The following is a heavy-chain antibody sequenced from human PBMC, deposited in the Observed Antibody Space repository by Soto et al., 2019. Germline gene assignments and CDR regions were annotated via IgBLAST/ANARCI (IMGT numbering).Heavy chain of an antibody. Sequence: QVQLVQSGAEVKKPGASVKVSCKASGYTFTSYDINWVRQATGQGLEWMGWMNPNSGNTGYAQKFQGRVTMTRNTSISTAYMELSSLRSEDTAVYYCARVDNPGITIFGVVINGGYYYYGMDVWGQGTTVTVSS. CDR3: ARVDNPGITIFGVVINGGYYYYGMDV. V-gene: IGHV1-8*01. CDR1: GYTFTSYD. CDR2: MNPNSGNT. D-gene: IGHD3-3*01. J-gene: IGHJ6*02.